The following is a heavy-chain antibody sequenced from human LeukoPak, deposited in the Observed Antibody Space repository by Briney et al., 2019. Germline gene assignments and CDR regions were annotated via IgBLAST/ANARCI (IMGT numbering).Heavy chain of an antibody. V-gene: IGHV3-21*01. J-gene: IGHJ4*02. D-gene: IGHD2-15*01. CDR2: ISSSSDYI. CDR1: EFTFSSYS. Sequence: PGGSLRLSCAASEFTFSSYSMNWVRQAPGKGLKWVSSISSSSDYIYYPDSVKGRFTISRDNAKNSLYLQMNNLRADDTAVYYCASSWDYWGQGTLVTVSS. CDR3: ASSWDY.